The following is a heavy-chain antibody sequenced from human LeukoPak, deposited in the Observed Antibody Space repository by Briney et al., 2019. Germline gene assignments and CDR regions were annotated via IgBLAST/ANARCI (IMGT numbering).Heavy chain of an antibody. V-gene: IGHV3-30*02. D-gene: IGHD1-7*01. CDR1: GFTFSSYG. Sequence: GGSLRLSCAASGFTFSSYGMHWVRQGPGKGLEWVAFIRYDGSNKYYADSVKGRFTIPRDNSKNTLYLQMNSLRAEDTAVYYCAKLELSAYYYYMDVWGKGTTVTVSS. CDR2: IRYDGSNK. CDR3: AKLELSAYYYYMDV. J-gene: IGHJ6*03.